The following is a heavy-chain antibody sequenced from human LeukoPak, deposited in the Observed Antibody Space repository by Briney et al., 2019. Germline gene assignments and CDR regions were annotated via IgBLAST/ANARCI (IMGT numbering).Heavy chain of an antibody. J-gene: IGHJ4*02. D-gene: IGHD4-17*01. Sequence: PGGSLRLSCAASGFTLNNFGMHCIRQAPGKGLEWVALVRSGGTDKYYADSVKGRFTISRDNSKNMVYLQMNSLRVEDAAVYYCAKDRDDYGDDCWGQGSLVTVST. CDR3: AKDRDDYGDDC. V-gene: IGHV3-30*02. CDR2: VRSGGTDK. CDR1: GFTLNNFG.